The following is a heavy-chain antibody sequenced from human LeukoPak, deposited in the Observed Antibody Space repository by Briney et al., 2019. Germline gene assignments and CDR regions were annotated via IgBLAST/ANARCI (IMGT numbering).Heavy chain of an antibody. CDR3: AKITRITTVTTYLDAFDI. V-gene: IGHV4-39*01. D-gene: IGHD4-17*01. CDR2: IYYSGST. Sequence: SETLSLTCTVSGGSISSSSYYWGWIRQPPGKGLEWIGGIYYSGSTYYNPSLKSRVTISVDTSKSQFSLKLSSVTAADTAVYYCAKITRITTVTTYLDAFDIWGRGTMVTVSS. CDR1: GGSISSSSYY. J-gene: IGHJ3*02.